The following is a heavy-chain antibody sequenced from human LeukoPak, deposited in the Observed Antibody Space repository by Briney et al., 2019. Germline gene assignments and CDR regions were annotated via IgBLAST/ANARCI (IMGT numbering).Heavy chain of an antibody. J-gene: IGHJ4*02. V-gene: IGHV3-30*04. CDR1: GFTFSSYA. D-gene: IGHD6-19*01. Sequence: GRSLRLSCAASGFTFSSYAIHWVRQAPGKGLEWVAVISYDGSNKYYADSVKGRFTISRDNSKNTLYLQMNSLRAGDTAVYCCAREGIAVALDYWGQGTLVTVSS. CDR2: ISYDGSNK. CDR3: AREGIAVALDY.